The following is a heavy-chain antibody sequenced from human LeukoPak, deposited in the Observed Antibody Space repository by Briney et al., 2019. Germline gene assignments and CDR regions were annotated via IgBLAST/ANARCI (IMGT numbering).Heavy chain of an antibody. V-gene: IGHV3-53*01. Sequence: GGSLRLSCAASGFTVSSNYMSWVRQAPGEGLEWVSVIYSGGSTYYADSVKGRFTISRDNSKNTLYLQMNSLRAEDTAVYFCARESDSSGYPYWGQGTLVTVSS. D-gene: IGHD3-22*01. CDR2: IYSGGST. CDR3: ARESDSSGYPY. J-gene: IGHJ4*02. CDR1: GFTVSSNY.